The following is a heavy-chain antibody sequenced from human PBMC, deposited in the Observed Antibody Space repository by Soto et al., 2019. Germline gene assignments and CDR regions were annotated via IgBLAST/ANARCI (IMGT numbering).Heavy chain of an antibody. V-gene: IGHV3-23*01. J-gene: IGHJ4*02. CDR3: AKPPYYDFWSGYYANY. CDR1: GFTFSSYA. CDR2: ISGSGGST. D-gene: IGHD3-3*01. Sequence: GGSLRLSCAASGFTFSSYAMSWVRQAPGKGLEWVSAISGSGGSTYYADSVKGRFTISRDNSKNTLYLQMNSLRAEDTAVYYCAKPPYYDFWSGYYANYWGQGTLVTVSS.